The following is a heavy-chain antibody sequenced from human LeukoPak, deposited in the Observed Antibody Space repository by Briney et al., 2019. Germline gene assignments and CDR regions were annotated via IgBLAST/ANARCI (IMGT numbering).Heavy chain of an antibody. Sequence: PSETLSLTCTVSGGSTSSYYWSWIRQPPGKGLEWIGYIYYSGSTNYNPSLKSRVTISVDTSKNQFSLKLSSVTAADTAVYYCATGRSGWSFDYWGQGTLVTVSS. J-gene: IGHJ4*02. CDR2: IYYSGST. V-gene: IGHV4-59*01. CDR3: ATGRSGWSFDY. CDR1: GGSTSSYY. D-gene: IGHD6-19*01.